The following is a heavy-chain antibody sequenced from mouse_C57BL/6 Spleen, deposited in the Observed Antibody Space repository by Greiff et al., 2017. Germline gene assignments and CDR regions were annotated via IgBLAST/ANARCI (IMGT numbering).Heavy chain of an antibody. V-gene: IGHV1-50*01. CDR1: GYTFTSYW. CDR2: IDPSDSYT. D-gene: IGHD1-1*01. CDR3: ARIPPLRGHFDY. Sequence: QVQLQQPGAELVKPGASVKLSCKASGYTFTSYWMQWVKQRPGQGLEWIGEIDPSDSYTNYNQKFKGKATLTVDTSSSTAYMQLSSLTSEDSAVYYCARIPPLRGHFDYWGQGTTLTVSS. J-gene: IGHJ2*01.